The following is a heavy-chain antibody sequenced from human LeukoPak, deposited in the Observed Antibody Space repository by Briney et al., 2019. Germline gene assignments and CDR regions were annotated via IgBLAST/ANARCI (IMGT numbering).Heavy chain of an antibody. CDR1: GYIFTDYW. CDR2: IYPGDSDT. D-gene: IGHD6-13*01. CDR3: ARLQSLGTAAGTIDY. Sequence: GASLQISCQGSGYIFTDYWIGWVRQLPGKGLEWMGIIYPGDSDTRYSPSFQGRVTISADESINTAYLQWSSLKASDTAMYYCARLQSLGTAAGTIDYWGQGTLVTVS. V-gene: IGHV5-51*01. J-gene: IGHJ4*02.